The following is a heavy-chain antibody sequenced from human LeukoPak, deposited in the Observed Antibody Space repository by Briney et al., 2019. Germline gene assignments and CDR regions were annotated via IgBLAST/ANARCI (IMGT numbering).Heavy chain of an antibody. V-gene: IGHV4-39*07. Sequence: SETLSLTCTVSGGSISSSSYYWGWIRQPPGKGLEWIGSIYYSGSTYYNPSLKSRVTISVDTSKNQFSLKLSSVTAADTAIYYCAGDLRAYYYDSSGHFDYWGQGTLVTVSS. CDR1: GGSISSSSYY. CDR2: IYYSGST. D-gene: IGHD3-22*01. CDR3: AGDLRAYYYDSSGHFDY. J-gene: IGHJ4*02.